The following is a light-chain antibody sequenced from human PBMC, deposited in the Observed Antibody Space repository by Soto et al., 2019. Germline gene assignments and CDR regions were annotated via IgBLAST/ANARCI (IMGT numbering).Light chain of an antibody. CDR3: QKYTSAPRT. CDR1: QGISNF. J-gene: IGKJ1*01. Sequence: DIQMTQSPSSLSASVGDRVTITCRASQGISNFLARYQQKPGKAPKLLISAASTLQSGVSSRFSGSGSGTDFTLISSILQPEDVATYYCQKYTSAPRTFGQGTKVEIK. CDR2: AAS. V-gene: IGKV1-27*01.